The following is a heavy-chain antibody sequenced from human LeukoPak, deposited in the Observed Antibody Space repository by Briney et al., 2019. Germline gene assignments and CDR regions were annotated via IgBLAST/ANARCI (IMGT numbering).Heavy chain of an antibody. CDR3: ARIMDTAWGMDV. V-gene: IGHV4-59*08. CDR2: IFYSGST. Sequence: PSETLSLTCTVSGGSISAYYWSWIRQPPGKGLEWIAFIFYSGSTNYNPSLKSRVSISLDTSKNQISLKLSSVTAADTAVYYCARIMDTAWGMDVWGQGTTVTVSS. CDR1: GGSISAYY. D-gene: IGHD3-16*01. J-gene: IGHJ6*02.